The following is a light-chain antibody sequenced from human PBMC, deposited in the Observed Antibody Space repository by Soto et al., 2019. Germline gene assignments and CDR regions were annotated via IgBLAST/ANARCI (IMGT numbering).Light chain of an antibody. J-gene: IGLJ1*01. CDR1: SSDVGGYNY. V-gene: IGLV2-14*01. CDR3: SSYTSSSTLEV. Sequence: QSVLTQPASVSGSPGKSITISCTGTSSDVGGYNYVSWYQQHPGKAPKLMIYEVSNRPSGVSNRFSGSKSGNTASLTISGLQAEDEADYYCSSYTSSSTLEVFGTGTKLTVL. CDR2: EVS.